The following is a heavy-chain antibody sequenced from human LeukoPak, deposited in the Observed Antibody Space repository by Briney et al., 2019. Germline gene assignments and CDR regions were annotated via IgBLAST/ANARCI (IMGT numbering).Heavy chain of an antibody. CDR1: GVSISSDDYL. Sequence: SETLSLTCTVSGVSISSDDYLWGWIRQSPGKGLEWIASVSYSGTVYYNPSLESRVTISLDTSKNQFSLKLSSVTAADTAVYYCARDHRYSSSHNWFDPWGQGTLVTVSS. CDR3: ARDHRYSSSHNWFDP. J-gene: IGHJ5*02. CDR2: VSYSGTV. V-gene: IGHV4-39*07. D-gene: IGHD6-13*01.